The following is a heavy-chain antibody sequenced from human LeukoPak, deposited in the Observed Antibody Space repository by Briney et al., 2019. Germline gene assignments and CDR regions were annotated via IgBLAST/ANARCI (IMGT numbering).Heavy chain of an antibody. V-gene: IGHV4-59*08. CDR2: IYYSGST. D-gene: IGHD2-2*01. J-gene: IGHJ4*02. CDR3: ARLGPGPFDY. CDR1: GGSISSYY. Sequence: SETLSLTCTVSGGSISSYYWSWIRQLPGKGLEWIGYIYYSGSTNYNPPLKSRVTISVDTSKNQFSLKLGSVTAADTAVYYCARLGPGPFDYWGQGTLVTVSS.